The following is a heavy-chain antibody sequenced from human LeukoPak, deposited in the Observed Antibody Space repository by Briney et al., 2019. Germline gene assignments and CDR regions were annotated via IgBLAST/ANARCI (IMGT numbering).Heavy chain of an antibody. J-gene: IGHJ4*02. Sequence: ASVKVSCKASGYTFTGYYMHWVRQAPGQGLEWMGWINPNSGGTNYAQKFQGRVTMTRDTSISTAYMELSRLRSGDTAVYYCARDRWYSSSWFDYWGQGTLVTVSS. D-gene: IGHD6-13*01. CDR1: GYTFTGYY. V-gene: IGHV1-2*02. CDR2: INPNSGGT. CDR3: ARDRWYSSSWFDY.